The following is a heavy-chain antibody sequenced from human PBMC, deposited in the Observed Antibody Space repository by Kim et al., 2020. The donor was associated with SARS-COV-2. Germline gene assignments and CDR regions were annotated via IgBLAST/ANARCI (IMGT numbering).Heavy chain of an antibody. CDR2: ISYDGSNK. CDR3: AREPFPDYGDYVHDY. V-gene: IGHV3-30*04. J-gene: IGHJ4*02. Sequence: GGSLRLSCAASGFTFSSYAMHWVRQAPGKGLEWVAVISYDGSNKYYADSVKGRFTISRDNSKNTLYLQMNSLRAEDTAVYYCAREPFPDYGDYVHDYWGQGTLVTVSS. CDR1: GFTFSSYA. D-gene: IGHD4-17*01.